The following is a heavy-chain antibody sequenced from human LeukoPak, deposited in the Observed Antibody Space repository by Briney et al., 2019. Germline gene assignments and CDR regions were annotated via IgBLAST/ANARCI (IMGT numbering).Heavy chain of an antibody. CDR2: IWYDGSNK. V-gene: IGHV3-33*06. D-gene: IGHD3-16*01. J-gene: IGHJ4*02. Sequence: GKGLEWVAVIWYDGSNKYYADSVKGRFTISRDNSKNTLYLQMNSLRAEDTAVYYCANRFVWGQGTLVTVSS. CDR3: ANRFV.